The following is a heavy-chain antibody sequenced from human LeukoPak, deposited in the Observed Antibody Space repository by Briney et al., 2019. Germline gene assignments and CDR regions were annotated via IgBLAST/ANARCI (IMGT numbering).Heavy chain of an antibody. J-gene: IGHJ4*02. CDR2: ISGSGGTT. CDR1: GFTFSNYA. Sequence: GGSLRLSCAASGFTFSNYAMSWVRQAPGKGLEWVSAISGSGGTTHHADSVKGRFTISRDNSKNTLYLQMNSLRAEDTAVYYCAKDSGISMVRGVHYFDYWGQGTLVTVSS. D-gene: IGHD3-10*01. CDR3: AKDSGISMVRGVHYFDY. V-gene: IGHV3-23*01.